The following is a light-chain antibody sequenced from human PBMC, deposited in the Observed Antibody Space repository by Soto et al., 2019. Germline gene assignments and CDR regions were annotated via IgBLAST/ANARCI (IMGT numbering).Light chain of an antibody. CDR1: SRDVGNYKY. Sequence: QSVLTQPASVSGSPGQSITISCTGSSRDVGNYKYVSWYQQHPGKAPKLMMYEVSNRPSGVSNRFSGSKSGNTASLTISGLQAEDETDYYCFSYTSSGTYVFGTGTKVTGL. J-gene: IGLJ1*01. CDR2: EVS. CDR3: FSYTSSGTYV. V-gene: IGLV2-14*01.